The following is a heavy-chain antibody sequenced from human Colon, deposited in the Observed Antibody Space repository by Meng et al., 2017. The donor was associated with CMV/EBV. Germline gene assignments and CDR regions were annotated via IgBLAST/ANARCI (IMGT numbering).Heavy chain of an antibody. D-gene: IGHD2-2*01. CDR2: IDGSET. J-gene: IGHJ5*02. Sequence: GGSLRLSCEASGFSFGSYAMSWVRQAPGKGLEWVSLIDGSETYYADSVKGRFTISRDNSKNTLYLEMNSLRAEDTALYYCARDSRYQGWFDRWGQGTLVTVSS. V-gene: IGHV3-23*01. CDR1: GFSFGSYA. CDR3: ARDSRYQGWFDR.